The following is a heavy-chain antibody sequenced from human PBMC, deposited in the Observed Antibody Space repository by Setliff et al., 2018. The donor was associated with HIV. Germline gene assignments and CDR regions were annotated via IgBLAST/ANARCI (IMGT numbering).Heavy chain of an antibody. CDR3: AKDLGLREGSSPFDN. D-gene: IGHD3-16*01. J-gene: IGHJ4*02. Sequence: SLRLSCATSGFTFTNHAMHWVRQAPGKGLEWVAVIWFDGSRKYYADSVKGRFTISRDNAKNTLYLQMNSLRVEDTAVYFCAKDLGLREGSSPFDNWGQGTLVTVSS. CDR2: IWFDGSRK. V-gene: IGHV3-33*06. CDR1: GFTFTNHA.